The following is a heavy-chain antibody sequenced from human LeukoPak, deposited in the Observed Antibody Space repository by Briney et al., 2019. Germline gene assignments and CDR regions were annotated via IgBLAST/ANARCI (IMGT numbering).Heavy chain of an antibody. Sequence: SETLTLTCSVSGGSISSYYWSWIRQPAGKGLEWIGRIYTSGSTNYNPSLKSRVTMSVDTSKNQFSLKLSSVTAADTAVYYCARRLLGYCSAGSCYSGYFQHWGQGTLVTVSS. V-gene: IGHV4-4*07. CDR1: GGSISSYY. CDR2: IYTSGST. CDR3: ARRLLGYCSAGSCYSGYFQH. J-gene: IGHJ1*01. D-gene: IGHD2-15*01.